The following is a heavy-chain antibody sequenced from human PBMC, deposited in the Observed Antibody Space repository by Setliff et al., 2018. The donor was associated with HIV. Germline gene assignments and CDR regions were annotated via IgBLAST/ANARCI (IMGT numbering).Heavy chain of an antibody. D-gene: IGHD2-2*01. CDR1: GGSISSNSYY. Sequence: ASETLSLTCTVSGGSISSNSYYWGWIRQPPGKGLEWIGSIYYSGSTYYNPSLRSRVTISVDTSKTQFSLNLSSVTAADTAVYYCARVKGVYCSSVSCYPSWFDPWGQGTLVTVSS. J-gene: IGHJ5*02. CDR3: ARVKGVYCSSVSCYPSWFDP. V-gene: IGHV4-39*01. CDR2: IYYSGST.